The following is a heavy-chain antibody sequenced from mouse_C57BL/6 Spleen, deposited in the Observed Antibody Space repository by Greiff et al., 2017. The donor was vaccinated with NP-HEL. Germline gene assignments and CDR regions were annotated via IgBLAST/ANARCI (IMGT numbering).Heavy chain of an antibody. V-gene: IGHV1-22*01. CDR2: INPNNGGT. Sequence: EVKLMESGPELVKPGASVKMSCKASGYTFTDYNMHWVKQSHGKSLEWIGYINPNNGGTSYNQKFKGKATLTVNKSSSTAYMELRSLTSEDSAVYYCAVDGYYGGSRYYFDYWGQGTTLTVSS. D-gene: IGHD2-3*01. CDR3: AVDGYYGGSRYYFDY. CDR1: GYTFTDYN. J-gene: IGHJ2*01.